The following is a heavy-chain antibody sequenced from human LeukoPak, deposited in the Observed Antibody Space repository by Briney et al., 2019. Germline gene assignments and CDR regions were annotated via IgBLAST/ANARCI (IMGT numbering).Heavy chain of an antibody. J-gene: IGHJ3*02. CDR3: ARVSYDILTGYYLGAFDI. CDR2: INPNSGDT. D-gene: IGHD3-9*01. V-gene: IGHV1-2*02. CDR1: GYTFTGYY. Sequence: ASVKVSCKASGYTFTGYYIHWVRQAPGQGLEWMGWINPNSGDTNYAQKFQGRVTMTRDASISTAYMELSSLRSDDTAVYYCARVSYDILTGYYLGAFDIWGQGTMVTVSS.